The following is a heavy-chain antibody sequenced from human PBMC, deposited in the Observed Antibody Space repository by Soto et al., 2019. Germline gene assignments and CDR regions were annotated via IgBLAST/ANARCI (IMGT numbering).Heavy chain of an antibody. CDR1: GYTFPSYG. J-gene: IGHJ5*02. D-gene: IGHD6-13*01. CDR3: VRRHVSATGIDWFDP. Sequence: ASVQVSCKASGYTFPSYGIHWVRQAPGQRLEWMGWINAANGDTKYSPKFRGRVTITRDTSASTAYMELSSLRSEDTAVYYCVRRHVSATGIDWFDPWGQGTLVTVSS. V-gene: IGHV1-3*01. CDR2: INAANGDT.